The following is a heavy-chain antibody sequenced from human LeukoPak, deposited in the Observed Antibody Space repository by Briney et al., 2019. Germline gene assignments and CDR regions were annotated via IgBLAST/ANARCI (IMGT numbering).Heavy chain of an antibody. V-gene: IGHV3-53*01. Sequence: GSLRLSFAASGFTLSSNYMSWVRPAPGKGLEWGSVIYSGGSTYYADSVKGRFTISRDNSKNTLYLQMNSLRVEDTAVYYCARGQSCSSTSCFFDYWGQGTLVTVSS. CDR2: IYSGGST. J-gene: IGHJ4*02. CDR1: GFTLSSNY. D-gene: IGHD2-2*01. CDR3: ARGQSCSSTSCFFDY.